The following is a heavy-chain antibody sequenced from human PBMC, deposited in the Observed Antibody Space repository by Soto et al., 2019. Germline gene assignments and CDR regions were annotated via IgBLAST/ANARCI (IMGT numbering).Heavy chain of an antibody. V-gene: IGHV3-66*01. D-gene: IGHD2-2*01. CDR1: GFTVSISY. J-gene: IGHJ4*02. CDR3: AKRKFFPSATCFDC. CDR2: IYSGGET. Sequence: EVQLVESGGDLVQPGGSLRLSCAASGFTVSISYMSWVRQVPGKGLEWVSIIYSGGETYYADSVKGRFIISRDNTKNTTHRQMSTRRGVNTGVYFCAKRKFFPSATCFDCWGQGTVVNVS.